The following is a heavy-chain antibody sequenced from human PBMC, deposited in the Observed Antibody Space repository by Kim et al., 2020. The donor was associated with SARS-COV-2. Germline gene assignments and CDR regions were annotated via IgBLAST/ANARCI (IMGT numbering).Heavy chain of an antibody. D-gene: IGHD3-9*01. CDR1: GGPFSGYY. CDR2: INHSGST. CDR3: ARGPISHRSFDY. Sequence: SETLSLTCAVYGGPFSGYYWSWIRQPPGKGLEWIGEINHSGSTNYNPSLKSRVTISVDTSKNQFSLKLSSVTAADTAVYYCARGPISHRSFDYWGQGTLVTVSS. V-gene: IGHV4-34*01. J-gene: IGHJ4*02.